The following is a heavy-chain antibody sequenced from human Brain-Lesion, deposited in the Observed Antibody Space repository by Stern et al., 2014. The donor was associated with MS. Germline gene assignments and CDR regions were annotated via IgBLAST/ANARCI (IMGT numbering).Heavy chain of an antibody. J-gene: IGHJ6*02. CDR2: IFNSGST. D-gene: IGHD2-2*01. Sequence: QVQLVESGPGLVKPSQTLSLSCTVSGGSISSGGYYWSWIRQPAGKGLEWIGRIFNSGSTSSKPSLKSRVTQFIDRSNNQFSLRLNPMTAADTAVYYCARGRVVPGFQYYATDVWGQGTTVIVSS. CDR3: ARGRVVPGFQYYATDV. V-gene: IGHV4-61*02. CDR1: GGSISSGGYY.